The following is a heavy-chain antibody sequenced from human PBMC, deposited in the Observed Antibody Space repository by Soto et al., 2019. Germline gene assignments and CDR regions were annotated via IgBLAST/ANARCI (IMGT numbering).Heavy chain of an antibody. Sequence: SETLSLTCAVYGGSFSGYYWSWIRQPPGKGLEWIGEINHSGSTNYNPSLKSRVTISVDTSKNQFSLKLSSVTAADTAVYYCARFVGGYCSSTSCYKFDYWGQGTLVTVSS. CDR2: INHSGST. CDR3: ARFVGGYCSSTSCYKFDY. V-gene: IGHV4-34*01. D-gene: IGHD2-2*02. J-gene: IGHJ4*02. CDR1: GGSFSGYY.